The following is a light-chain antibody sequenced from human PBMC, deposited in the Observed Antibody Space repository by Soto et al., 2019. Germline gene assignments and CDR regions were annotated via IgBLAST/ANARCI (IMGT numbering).Light chain of an antibody. CDR1: QSISSW. V-gene: IGKV1-5*01. Sequence: DIHITQSPYTLSASVGERVDLACRASQSISSWLAWYQQKPGKAPKLLIYDASSLESGVPSRFSGSGSGTEVTRTRCSLQPYDFAPFYGEPCYTYGRIFRGGTKVDIK. J-gene: IGKJ4*01. CDR2: DAS. CDR3: EPCYTYGRI.